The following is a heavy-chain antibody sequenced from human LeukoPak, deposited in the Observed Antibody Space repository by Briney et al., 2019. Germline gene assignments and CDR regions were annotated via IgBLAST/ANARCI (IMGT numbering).Heavy chain of an antibody. V-gene: IGHV3-23*01. CDR2: ITSRDGTT. D-gene: IGHD3-22*01. CDR3: ARDRPNYYGSDGHYYRRDGDH. J-gene: IGHJ5*02. Sequence: PGGSLRLSCEASGFTFSIYAMSWVRQTPGKGLQWVPSITSRDGTTYYADSVKGRFTISRDNSENTLYLRMSSLRAEDTAIYYCARDRPNYYGSDGHYYRRDGDHWGQGTLVTVSS. CDR1: GFTFSIYA.